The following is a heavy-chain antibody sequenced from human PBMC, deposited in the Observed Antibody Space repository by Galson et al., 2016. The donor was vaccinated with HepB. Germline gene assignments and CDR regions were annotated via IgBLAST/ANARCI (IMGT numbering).Heavy chain of an antibody. Sequence: SLRLSCAASGFTFSTYAMTWVRQAPGKGLEWVSSVTGSGSWTYYADSVKGRLTISRDNSKNTLYLQMNSLRAEDTAVYYCARDPNGDYFGAFDFWGQGTMGTVSS. V-gene: IGHV3-23*01. CDR1: GFTFSTYA. CDR3: ARDPNGDYFGAFDF. CDR2: VTGSGSWT. J-gene: IGHJ3*01. D-gene: IGHD4-17*01.